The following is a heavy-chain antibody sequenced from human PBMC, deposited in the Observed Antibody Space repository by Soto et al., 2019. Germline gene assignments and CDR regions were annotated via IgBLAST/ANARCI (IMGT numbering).Heavy chain of an antibody. D-gene: IGHD4-17*01. CDR2: IKQDGSEK. CDR1: GFTFSSYW. CDR3: ARDSQSGTVTAHFDY. V-gene: IGHV3-7*05. Sequence: GGSLRLSCAASGFTFSSYWMSWVRQAPGKGLEWVANIKQDGSEKYYVDSVKGRFTISRDNAKNSLYLQMNSLRAEDTAVYYCARDSQSGTVTAHFDYWGQGTLVTVSS. J-gene: IGHJ4*02.